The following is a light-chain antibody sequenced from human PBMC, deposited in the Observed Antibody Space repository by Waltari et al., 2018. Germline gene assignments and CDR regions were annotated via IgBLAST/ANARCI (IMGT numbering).Light chain of an antibody. CDR1: SSDVGSYNR. V-gene: IGLV2-18*02. Sequence: QSALTQPPSVSGSPGQSVTISCTGASSDVGSYNRVSSYQQPPGTVTKLLIFEVTNRPAGVPDRFSGSKSGSTASLTIAGLQAEDEGDYYCNSFTSGNTWVFGGGTKLTVL. CDR3: NSFTSGNTWV. CDR2: EVT. J-gene: IGLJ3*02.